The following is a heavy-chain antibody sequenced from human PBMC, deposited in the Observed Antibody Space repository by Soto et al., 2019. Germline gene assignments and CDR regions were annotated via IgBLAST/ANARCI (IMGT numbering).Heavy chain of an antibody. J-gene: IGHJ6*02. CDR1: GGTFISYT. V-gene: IGHV1-69*02. Sequence: QVQLVQSGAEVKKPGSSVRVSCKASGGTFISYTFTWVRQAPGQGLEWMGRIIPIVDIANYPQKFQGRVTITADKSPTPPYMELSSLTPDDTAVYYCATGGGGFGYGMDVWGQGTTVTVSS. CDR2: IIPIVDIA. CDR3: ATGGGGFGYGMDV. D-gene: IGHD3-16*01.